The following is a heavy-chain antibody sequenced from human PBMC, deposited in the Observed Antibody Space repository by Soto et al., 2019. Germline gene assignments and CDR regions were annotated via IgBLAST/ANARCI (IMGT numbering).Heavy chain of an antibody. D-gene: IGHD3-10*01. CDR3: AKENYYGSGSNPFDP. CDR2: ISPDGSAR. CDR1: GFTFSNHW. J-gene: IGHJ5*02. V-gene: IGHV3-7*01. Sequence: GGSLRLSCAGSGFTFSNHWMGLVRQAPGKGLEWVANISPDGSARGHVDSVAGRFTIARDNAKNSLYLQMNSLRVEDTAVYYCAKENYYGSGSNPFDPWGQGTLVTVSS.